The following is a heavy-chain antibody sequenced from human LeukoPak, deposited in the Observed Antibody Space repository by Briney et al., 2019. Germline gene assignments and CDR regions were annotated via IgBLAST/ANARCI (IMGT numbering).Heavy chain of an antibody. D-gene: IGHD2/OR15-2a*01. CDR1: AYTFTDYL. V-gene: IGHV1-2*02. Sequence: ASVKVSCKASAYTFTDYLIHWVRQAPGQGLEYMGWINPKSGGTEYAQKFLGRVTMTRDTSTSTASMELSRLRSDDTAVYLCARDLSTSSTWELDYWGQGTLVTVSS. CDR2: INPKSGGT. J-gene: IGHJ4*02. CDR3: ARDLSTSSTWELDY.